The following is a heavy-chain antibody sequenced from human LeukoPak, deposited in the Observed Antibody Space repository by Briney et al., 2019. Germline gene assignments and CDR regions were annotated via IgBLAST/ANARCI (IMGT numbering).Heavy chain of an antibody. CDR3: ARGPDITARPLDY. CDR2: ISRRGGT. Sequence: SETLSLTCAVFGGSFSGYYWTWIRQSPGKGLEWIGEISRRGGTNYNPSLKSRVTMSVEPSKNQFSVRLSSMTAADTAVYYCARGPDITARPLDYWGQGTLVTVSS. J-gene: IGHJ4*02. V-gene: IGHV4-34*01. CDR1: GGSFSGYY. D-gene: IGHD6-6*01.